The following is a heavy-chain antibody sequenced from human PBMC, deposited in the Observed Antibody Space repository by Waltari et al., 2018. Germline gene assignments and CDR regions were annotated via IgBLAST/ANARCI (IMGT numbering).Heavy chain of an antibody. J-gene: IGHJ6*02. Sequence: EVQLVQSGAEVKKPGESLKISCKGSGYSFTSYWIGWGRQMPGKGLEWMGIIYPGDSDTRYSPSFQGQVTISADKSISTAYLQWSSLKASDTAMYYCARRGYCSSTSCEDGMDVWGQGTTVTVSS. D-gene: IGHD2-2*01. CDR3: ARRGYCSSTSCEDGMDV. V-gene: IGHV5-51*01. CDR1: GYSFTSYW. CDR2: IYPGDSDT.